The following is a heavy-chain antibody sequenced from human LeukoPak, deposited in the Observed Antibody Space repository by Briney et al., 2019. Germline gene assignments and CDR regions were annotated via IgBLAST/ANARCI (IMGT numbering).Heavy chain of an antibody. V-gene: IGHV3-23*01. CDR1: GFTFSSYA. Sequence: GGSLRLSCAASGFTFSSYAMSWVRQAPGKGLEWVSAISGSGGSTYYADSVKGRFTISRDNSKNTLYLQMNSLRAEDTAVYYCAKDLVPRIAAAGIDDAFDIWGQGTMVTVSS. J-gene: IGHJ3*02. CDR3: AKDLVPRIAAAGIDDAFDI. CDR2: ISGSGGST. D-gene: IGHD6-13*01.